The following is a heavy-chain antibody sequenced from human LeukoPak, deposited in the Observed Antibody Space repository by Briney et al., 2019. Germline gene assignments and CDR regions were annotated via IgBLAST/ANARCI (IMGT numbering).Heavy chain of an antibody. D-gene: IGHD6-13*01. CDR3: ARVSRYSSSWYAFDY. Sequence: ASVSASRKASGYTFTGYYMHWVRQAPGQGLEWMGWINPNSGGTNYAQKFQGRVTMTRDTSISTAYMELSRLRSDDTAVYYCARVSRYSSSWYAFDYWGQGAMVAAAS. CDR1: GYTFTGYY. J-gene: IGHJ4*02. V-gene: IGHV1-2*02. CDR2: INPNSGGT.